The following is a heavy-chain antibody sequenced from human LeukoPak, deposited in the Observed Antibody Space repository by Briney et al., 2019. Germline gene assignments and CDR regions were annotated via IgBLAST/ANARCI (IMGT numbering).Heavy chain of an antibody. D-gene: IGHD1-26*01. CDR1: GGSISSYY. V-gene: IGHV4-59*01. CDR3: AGSPVHWDRFNH. Sequence: SETLSLTCNVSGGSISSYYCSWIRQTPGKGLEWLGYLSYTGRTNYNPSLNSRLTISVDTSKKQFSLKLKSVTSADTAVYFCAGSPVHWDRFNHWGQGTLVTVSS. J-gene: IGHJ4*02. CDR2: LSYTGRT.